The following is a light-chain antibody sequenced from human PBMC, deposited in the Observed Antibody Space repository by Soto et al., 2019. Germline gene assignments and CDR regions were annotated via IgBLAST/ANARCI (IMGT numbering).Light chain of an antibody. CDR3: SSFVASNNLRV. CDR1: SSDVGGYDY. J-gene: IGLJ1*01. V-gene: IGLV2-8*01. Sequence: QSVVTQPASVSGSPGQSITISCTGTSSDVGGYDYVSWYQQYPGKAPRLIIYEVSNRPSGVPDRFSGSKSGNTASLTVSGLQPEDEAEYYCSSFVASNNLRVFGTGTKVTVL. CDR2: EVS.